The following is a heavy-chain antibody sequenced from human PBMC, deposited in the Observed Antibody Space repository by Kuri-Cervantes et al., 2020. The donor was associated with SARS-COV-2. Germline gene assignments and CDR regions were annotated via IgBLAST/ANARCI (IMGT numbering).Heavy chain of an antibody. V-gene: IGHV4-34*01. D-gene: IGHD2-2*01. J-gene: IGHJ6*02. CDR3: ASIVVVPAASGYYYYYGMDV. Sequence: SETLSLTWAVYGGSFSGYYWSWIRQPPGKGLEWIGEINHSGSTNYNPSLKSRVTISVDTSKDQFSLKLSSVTAADTAVYYCASIVVVPAASGYYYYYGMDVWGQGTTVTVSS. CDR2: INHSGST. CDR1: GGSFSGYY.